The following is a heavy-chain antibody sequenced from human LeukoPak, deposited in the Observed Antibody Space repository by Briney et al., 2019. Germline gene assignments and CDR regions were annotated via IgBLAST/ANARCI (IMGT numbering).Heavy chain of an antibody. V-gene: IGHV3-72*01. D-gene: IGHD6-13*01. J-gene: IGHJ4*02. CDR1: GFSFSDSF. Sequence: GGSLRLSCAASGFSFSDSFMSWVRQAPGKGLAWVGRSRYKADSYTAQYAASVRGRFTISRDESKNSLYLQISGLETEDAAVYYCATSSWYRLAYWGQGSLVTVSS. CDR3: ATSSWYRLAY. CDR2: SRYKADSYTA.